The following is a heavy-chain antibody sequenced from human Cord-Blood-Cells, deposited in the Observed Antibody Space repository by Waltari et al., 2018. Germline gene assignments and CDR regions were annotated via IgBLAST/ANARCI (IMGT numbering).Heavy chain of an antibody. V-gene: IGHV5-51*01. J-gene: IGHJ4*02. CDR3: ARSLRLGIGACDY. Sequence: EVQLVQSGAEVKKPGESLKISCKGSGYSFTSYWIGWVRQMPGKGLEWKGIIDPGDSTTRYSPSFQGQVTISADKSISTAYLQWRSLKASDTAMYYCARSLRLGIGACDYWGQGTLVTVSS. CDR2: IDPGDSTT. D-gene: IGHD7-27*01. CDR1: GYSFTSYW.